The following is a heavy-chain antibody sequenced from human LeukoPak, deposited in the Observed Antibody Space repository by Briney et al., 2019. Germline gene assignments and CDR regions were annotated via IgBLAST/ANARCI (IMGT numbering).Heavy chain of an antibody. D-gene: IGHD6-13*01. V-gene: IGHV3-9*01. J-gene: IGHJ4*02. CDR3: ARATAAGTFGIGY. CDR2: ISWNSGSI. Sequence: GGSLRLSCAASGFTFDDYAMHWVRQAPGKGLEWVSGISWNSGSIGYADSVKGRFTISRDNAKNSLYLQMNSLRAEDTAVYYCARATAAGTFGIGYWGQGTLVTVSS. CDR1: GFTFDDYA.